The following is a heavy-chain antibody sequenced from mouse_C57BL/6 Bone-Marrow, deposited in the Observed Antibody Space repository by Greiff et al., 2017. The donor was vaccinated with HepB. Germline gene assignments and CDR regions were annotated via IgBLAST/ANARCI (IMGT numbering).Heavy chain of an antibody. CDR1: GYTFTSYW. D-gene: IGHD2-3*01. V-gene: IGHV1-64*01. CDR3: ARRDWYDGWFAY. CDR2: IHPNSGST. J-gene: IGHJ3*01. Sequence: QVQLQQPGAELVKPGASVKLSCKASGYTFTSYWMHWVKQRPGQGLEWIGMIHPNSGSTNYNEKFKSKATLTVDKSSSTAYMQLSSLTSEDSAVYYCARRDWYDGWFAYWGQGTLVTVSA.